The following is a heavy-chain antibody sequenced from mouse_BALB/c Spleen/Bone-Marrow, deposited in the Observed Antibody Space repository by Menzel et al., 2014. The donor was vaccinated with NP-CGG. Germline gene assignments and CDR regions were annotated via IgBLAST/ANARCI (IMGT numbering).Heavy chain of an antibody. V-gene: IGHV4-1*02. J-gene: IGHJ1*01. Sequence: EVKLVESGGGLAQPGGSLKLSCAASGFDFGRYWMTWVRQAPGKGLEWIGEINPDSSTINYTPSLKDKFIISRDNAKNTLYLQMSKVRSEDTALYYGARPGYYGYQDVWGAGTTVTVSS. D-gene: IGHD1-2*01. CDR2: INPDSSTI. CDR3: ARPGYYGYQDV. CDR1: GFDFGRYW.